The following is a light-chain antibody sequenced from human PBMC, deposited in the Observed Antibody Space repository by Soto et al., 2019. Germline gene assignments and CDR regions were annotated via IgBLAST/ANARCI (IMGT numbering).Light chain of an antibody. CDR2: AAS. CDR1: QGISSF. CDR3: QQLNSYPIT. V-gene: IGKV1-9*01. J-gene: IGKJ5*01. Sequence: IQLTHSPSSLSASVGDSVTITCRASQGISSFLAWYQQKPGKAPKLLIYAASTLQSGVPSRFSGSGSGTDFTLTISSLQPEDFATYFCQQLNSYPITFGQGTRLEIK.